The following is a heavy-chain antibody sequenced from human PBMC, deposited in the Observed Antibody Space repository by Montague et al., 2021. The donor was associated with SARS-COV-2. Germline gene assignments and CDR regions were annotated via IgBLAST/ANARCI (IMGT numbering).Heavy chain of an antibody. CDR3: TGGGYNAY. V-gene: IGHV3-7*01. Sequence: SLRLSCAVSGFTFSNFWMTWVRRTPGKGLEWVAHIGPDGRDKYYMDSVKGRFTISRDNAKNSLYLQINSLRAEDSAVYYCTGGGYNAYWGPGTLLTVSS. CDR2: IGPDGRDK. CDR1: GFTFSNFW. J-gene: IGHJ4*02. D-gene: IGHD5-24*01.